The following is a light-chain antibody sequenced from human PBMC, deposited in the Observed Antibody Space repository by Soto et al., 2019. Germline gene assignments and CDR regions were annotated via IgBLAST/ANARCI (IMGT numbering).Light chain of an antibody. Sequence: EIVMTQSPATLSVPPGERATLSCRASRSVKTNLAWYQQNPGQAPRLLIYDASTRATGIPARFSGSGSGTEFTLTISSLQSEDFAVYYCQHYHGWPITFGQGTRLEIK. CDR2: DAS. V-gene: IGKV3-15*01. J-gene: IGKJ5*01. CDR3: QHYHGWPIT. CDR1: RSVKTN.